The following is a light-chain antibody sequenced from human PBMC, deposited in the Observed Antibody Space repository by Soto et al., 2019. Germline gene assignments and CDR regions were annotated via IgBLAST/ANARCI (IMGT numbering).Light chain of an antibody. CDR1: SSDVGGYNY. J-gene: IGLJ1*01. Sequence: QSALAQPASVSGSPVESITISCTGTSSDVGGYNYVSWYQQHPGKVPKLMIFEVSNRPSGVSNRFSGSKSGNTASLTISGLQAEDEADYYCSSYTTSRTLVFGPGTKVTVL. CDR3: SSYTTSRTLV. CDR2: EVS. V-gene: IGLV2-14*01.